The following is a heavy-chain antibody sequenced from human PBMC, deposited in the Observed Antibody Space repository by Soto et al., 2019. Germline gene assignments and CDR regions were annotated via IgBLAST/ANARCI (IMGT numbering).Heavy chain of an antibody. CDR2: ISADNGNT. J-gene: IGHJ4*02. CDR1: GYTFSAYG. CDR3: AKAQPGFSSFSCYPMGGDN. Sequence: QVQLVQSGTEVKKPGASVKVSCKASGYTFSAYGITWVRQAPGQGLEWMGWISADNGNTNYAEKLQDRVTMTTDTTRNTTYMELKSLTYDHPGLYLWAKAQPGFSSFSCYPMGGDNWGQGTLVTVSS. V-gene: IGHV1-18*04. D-gene: IGHD2-2*01.